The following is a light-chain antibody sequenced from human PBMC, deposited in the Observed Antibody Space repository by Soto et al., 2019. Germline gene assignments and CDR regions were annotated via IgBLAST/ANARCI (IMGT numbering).Light chain of an antibody. CDR3: ATWDDSLNGYV. CDR2: SNN. Sequence: QSVLTQPPSASGTPGQRVTISCSGSSSNIGDNAVNWYQQLPGTAPKLLIYSNNQRPSGVPDRSSGSKSGTSASLAISGLQSEDEADYYCATWDDSLNGYVFGTGTKLTVL. CDR1: SSNIGDNA. V-gene: IGLV1-44*01. J-gene: IGLJ1*01.